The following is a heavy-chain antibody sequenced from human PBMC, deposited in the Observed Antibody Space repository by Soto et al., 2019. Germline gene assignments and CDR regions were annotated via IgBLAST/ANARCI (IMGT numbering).Heavy chain of an antibody. J-gene: IGHJ4*02. D-gene: IGHD2-2*03. CDR3: AKMEGMDPWAYSFDY. CDR1: GFTFSDFA. Sequence: ESGGGLVQPGGSLRLSCAATGFTFSDFATSWVRQAPGKGLEWVSRIYGGGNGPHYADSVKGRVTISRDNSKNTLYLQMNSLRAEDTAVYDCAKMEGMDPWAYSFDYWGQGTLVTVSS. CDR2: IYGGGNGP. V-gene: IGHV3-23*01.